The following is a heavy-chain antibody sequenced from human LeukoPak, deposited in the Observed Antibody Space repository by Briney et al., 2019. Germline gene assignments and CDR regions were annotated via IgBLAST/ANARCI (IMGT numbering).Heavy chain of an antibody. CDR2: ISSNSSYI. CDR1: GFTFSSYS. Sequence: PGGSLRLSCAASGFTFSSYSMNWGRQAPGEGLEWVSSISSNSSYIYYADSVKGRFTISRDNAKNSLYLQMNSLRAEDTAVYYCARNGIVAAGKGYWGEGTLVTVSS. J-gene: IGHJ4*02. CDR3: ARNGIVAAGKGY. V-gene: IGHV3-21*01. D-gene: IGHD6-13*01.